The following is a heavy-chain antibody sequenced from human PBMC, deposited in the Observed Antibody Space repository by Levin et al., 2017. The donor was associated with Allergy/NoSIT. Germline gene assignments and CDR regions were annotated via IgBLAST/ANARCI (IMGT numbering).Heavy chain of an antibody. J-gene: IGHJ5*02. V-gene: IGHV1-2*02. CDR3: ARGSIIRFLGGFDP. CDR1: GYTFTDYY. Sequence: ASVKVSCKASGYTFTDYYLHWVRQAPGQGLEWMGWINPNNDGTNSAQKFRGRVTVTRDTSINTAYMELSRLRYDDTAVYYCARGSIIRFLGGFDPWGQGTLVTVSS. D-gene: IGHD3-3*01. CDR2: INPNNDGT.